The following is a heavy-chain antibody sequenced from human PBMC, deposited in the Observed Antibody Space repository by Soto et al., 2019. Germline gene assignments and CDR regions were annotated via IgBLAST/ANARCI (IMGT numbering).Heavy chain of an antibody. V-gene: IGHV1-18*01. CDR2: ISAYNGDT. CDR1: GYTFANYG. J-gene: IGHJ5*02. Sequence: EASVKVSCKASGYTFANYGVSWVRQAPGQGLEWMGWISAYNGDTNYAQKFKGRVTLTRDTSASTVYMEVSSLTSEDTAMYYCARSSGGNFGIIIEGTNWFAPWGQGTLVTVSS. D-gene: IGHD1-26*01. CDR3: ARSSGGNFGIIIEGTNWFAP.